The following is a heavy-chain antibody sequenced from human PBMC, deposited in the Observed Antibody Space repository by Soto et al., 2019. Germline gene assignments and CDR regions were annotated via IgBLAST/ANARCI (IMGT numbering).Heavy chain of an antibody. CDR3: ARDFGIAVAGTRFDP. V-gene: IGHV3-7*03. D-gene: IGHD6-19*01. Sequence: PGGSLRLSCAASGFTFSSYWMSWVRQAPGKGLEWVANIKQDGSEKYYVDSVKGRFTISRDNAKNSLYLQMNSLRAEDTAVYYCARDFGIAVAGTRFDPWGQGTLVTVSS. CDR2: IKQDGSEK. CDR1: GFTFSSYW. J-gene: IGHJ5*02.